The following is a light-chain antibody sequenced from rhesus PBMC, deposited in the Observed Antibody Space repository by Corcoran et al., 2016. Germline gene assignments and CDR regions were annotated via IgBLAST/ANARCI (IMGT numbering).Light chain of an antibody. J-gene: IGLJ1*01. V-gene: IGLV2-13*03. Sequence: QAAPTQSPSMSGSPGQSVTICCNGTSSDLGGYNRVSRFQQHPGKAPKLMIYEVSKRPSGVSARVSGSKSAKTASLTISGLPTEDGDDYSCSSYASSGTFIFVSGTRLTVL. CDR1: SSDLGGYNR. CDR2: EVS. CDR3: SSYASSGTFI.